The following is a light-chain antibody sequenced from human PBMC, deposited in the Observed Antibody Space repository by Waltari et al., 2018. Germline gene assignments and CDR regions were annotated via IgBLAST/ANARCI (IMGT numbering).Light chain of an antibody. V-gene: IGLV1-47*01. CDR2: RDG. J-gene: IGLJ1*01. CDR3: AAWDDSLSVSYV. Sequence: QSVLTQPPSVSGTPGQTVTISCFGTNSNIGRNSVFWYQQLPGTAPKLLIYRDGQRPSGVPDRFSGSTSGTSASLAIRGLRSEDEADYYCAAWDDSLSVSYVFGSGTKVTV. CDR1: NSNIGRNS.